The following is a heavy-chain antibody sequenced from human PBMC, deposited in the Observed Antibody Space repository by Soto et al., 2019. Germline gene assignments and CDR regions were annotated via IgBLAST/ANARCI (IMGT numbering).Heavy chain of an antibody. Sequence: SETLSLTCAVSGGSISSYYWSWIRQPPGKGLEWTGYIYYSGSTNYNPSLKSRVTISVDTSKNQFSLKLSSVTAADTAVYYCARHPNYYDNRLDYWGQGTLVTVSS. CDR1: GGSISSYY. J-gene: IGHJ4*02. V-gene: IGHV4-59*08. CDR3: ARHPNYYDNRLDY. D-gene: IGHD3-22*01. CDR2: IYYSGST.